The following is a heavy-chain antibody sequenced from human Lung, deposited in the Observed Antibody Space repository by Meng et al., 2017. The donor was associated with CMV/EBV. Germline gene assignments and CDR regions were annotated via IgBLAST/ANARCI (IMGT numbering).Heavy chain of an antibody. V-gene: IGHV3-48*04. Sequence: GGSXRLXCEASGFTFRSYNMNWVRQAPGKGLEWVSYISFGSSIIHYADSVKGRFTISRDNARDSLYLQMNSLRAEDAAVYFCAGYTSSSYGMGVWGQGTTVTVAS. CDR1: GFTFRSYN. CDR3: AGYTSSSYGMGV. J-gene: IGHJ6*02. D-gene: IGHD3-16*02. CDR2: ISFGSSII.